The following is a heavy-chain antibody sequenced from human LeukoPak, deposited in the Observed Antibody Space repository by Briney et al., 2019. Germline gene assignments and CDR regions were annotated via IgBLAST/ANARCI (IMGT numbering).Heavy chain of an antibody. CDR1: GYTFTSFS. CDR2: INPSGGGT. V-gene: IGHV1-46*01. Sequence: GASVKLSCKASGYTFTSFSFHWVRQAPGQGLEWMGIINPSGGGTMYAEKFQDRLTMTRDMSTSTVYMELSSLRSEDTAVYYCARQLTVTSSAFDIWGQGTMITVSS. J-gene: IGHJ3*02. CDR3: ARQLTVTSSAFDI. D-gene: IGHD4-17*01.